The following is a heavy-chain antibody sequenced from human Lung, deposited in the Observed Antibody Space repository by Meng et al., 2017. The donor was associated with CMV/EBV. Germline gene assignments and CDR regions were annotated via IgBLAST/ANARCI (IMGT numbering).Heavy chain of an antibody. J-gene: IGHJ4*02. Sequence: GGSLRLSXAASGFTFSDSAMYWVRQASGKGLEWVGRIRSKASNYATTYAASVEGRFTISRDDSKNMVYLEMNSLKIEDTALYYCCRPTAVASSPTDYWGQGTLVTVSS. CDR1: GFTFSDSA. CDR2: IRSKASNYAT. V-gene: IGHV3-73*01. D-gene: IGHD6-19*01. CDR3: CRPTAVASSPTDY.